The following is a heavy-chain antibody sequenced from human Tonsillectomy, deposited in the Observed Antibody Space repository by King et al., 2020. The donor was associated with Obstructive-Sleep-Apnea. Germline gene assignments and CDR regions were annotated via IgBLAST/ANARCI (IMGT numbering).Heavy chain of an antibody. CDR3: ARVLLRTSPTVTTPADY. CDR1: GGSISSSSYY. D-gene: IGHD4-17*01. Sequence: LQLQESGPGLVKPSETLSLTCTVSGGSISSSSYYCGWIRQPPGKGLEWIGSIYYSGSTYYNPSLKSRVTISVDTSKNQFSLKLGSVTAADTAVYYWARVLLRTSPTVTTPADYWGQGTLVTVSS. J-gene: IGHJ4*02. CDR2: IYYSGST. V-gene: IGHV4-39*07.